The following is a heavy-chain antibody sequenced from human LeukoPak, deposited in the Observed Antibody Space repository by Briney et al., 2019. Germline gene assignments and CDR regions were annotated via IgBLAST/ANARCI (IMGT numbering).Heavy chain of an antibody. J-gene: IGHJ4*02. V-gene: IGHV3-23*01. D-gene: IGHD3-16*01. CDR3: AKVSVCYGCYLDY. CDR1: GYTFSSHG. CDR2: INGAGDNT. Sequence: GGSLRLSCAASGYTFSSHGLTWARQAPGKGLEWISTINGAGDNTFYAETVKGRFTISRDNSKNTLYLQMHNLRAEDTAIYYCAKVSVCYGCYLDYWGQGTLVTVS.